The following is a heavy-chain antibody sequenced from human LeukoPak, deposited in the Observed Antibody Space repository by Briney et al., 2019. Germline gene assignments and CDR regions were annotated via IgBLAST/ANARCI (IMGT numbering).Heavy chain of an antibody. J-gene: IGHJ6*02. D-gene: IGHD3-22*01. Sequence: GGSLRLSCAASGFTFSSYWMSWVRQAPGKGLEWVANIKQAGTEKYYVDSVKGRFTISRDNAKNSLYLQMNSLRAEDTAVYYRAREVGSNMKVGYFYGMDVWGQGTTVTVSS. CDR1: GFTFSSYW. V-gene: IGHV3-7*01. CDR2: IKQAGTEK. CDR3: AREVGSNMKVGYFYGMDV.